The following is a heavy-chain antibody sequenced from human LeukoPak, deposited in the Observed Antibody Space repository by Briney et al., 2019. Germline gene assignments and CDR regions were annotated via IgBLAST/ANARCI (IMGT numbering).Heavy chain of an antibody. CDR2: TYYRSKWYN. CDR3: ARDFGTTGWHTFDY. Sequence: SQTLSLTCVVTGDSVSSKNGAWNWIRQSPSRGLEWLGRTYYRSKWYNDYAESMEGRMTISQDTSKNQYSLHLNSVTPDDTAVYYCARDFGTTGWHTFDYWGQGTLVTVSS. V-gene: IGHV6-1*01. CDR1: GDSVSSKNGA. J-gene: IGHJ4*02. D-gene: IGHD6-19*01.